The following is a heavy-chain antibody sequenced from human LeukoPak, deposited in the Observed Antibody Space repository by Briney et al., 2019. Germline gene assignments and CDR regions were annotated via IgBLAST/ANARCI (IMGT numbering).Heavy chain of an antibody. CDR2: ISGSGGST. D-gene: IGHD1-1*01. CDR1: GFTFTSSA. CDR3: AKGSRLEY. J-gene: IGHJ4*02. V-gene: IGHV3-23*01. Sequence: RGSLRLSCAASGFTFTSSAMSWVRQAPGKGLEWVSAISGSGGSTYYADSVKGRFTISSDNSKNTLHLQMNSLRAEDTAVYYCAKGSRLEYWGQGTLVTVSS.